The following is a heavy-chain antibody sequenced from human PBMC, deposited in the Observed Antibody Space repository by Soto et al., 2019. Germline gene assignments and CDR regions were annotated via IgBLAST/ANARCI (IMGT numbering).Heavy chain of an antibody. V-gene: IGHV4-59*01. D-gene: IGHD6-19*01. Sequence: SEPLSLTCTVSGGSISTYYWSWIRQPPGKGLEWIGYIYYSGSTSYNPSLKSRVTISVDTSKNQFSLKLRSVTAADTAGYYCASDRSSGWDQGYGMDVWGKGTTVTV. CDR2: IYYSGST. CDR3: ASDRSSGWDQGYGMDV. J-gene: IGHJ6*04. CDR1: GGSISTYY.